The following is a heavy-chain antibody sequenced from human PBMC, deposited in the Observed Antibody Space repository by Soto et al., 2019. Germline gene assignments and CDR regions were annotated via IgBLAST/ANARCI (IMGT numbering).Heavy chain of an antibody. CDR3: ARGREPDVYNYYPFDY. CDR1: ALRFSSYA. J-gene: IGHJ4*02. Sequence: QVQLVESGGGVVQPGRSLRLSCDASALRFSSYATYWVRQAPGKGLEWVAVISYDGSYEYYADSVKGRFTISRDSSNNTLYLLMDFPRPEDTALYFCARGREPDVYNYYPFDYWGQGTLVTVSS. V-gene: IGHV3-30*03. CDR2: ISYDGSYE. D-gene: IGHD3-22*01.